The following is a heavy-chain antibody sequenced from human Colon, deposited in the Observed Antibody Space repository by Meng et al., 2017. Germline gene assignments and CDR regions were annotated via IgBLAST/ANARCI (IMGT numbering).Heavy chain of an antibody. CDR1: GFTFSDYY. V-gene: IGHV3-11*01. CDR3: ARGRYRSTH. D-gene: IGHD2-2*02. J-gene: IGHJ4*02. Sequence: QGQHVESGGGLVKPGWSLRLSCAASGFTFSDYYMTWIRQAPGKGLEWLSYISGSGSSVYYADSVKGRITISRDNAKNSLYLQMNSLRAEDTAVYYCARGRYRSTHWGQGTLVTVSS. CDR2: ISGSGSSV.